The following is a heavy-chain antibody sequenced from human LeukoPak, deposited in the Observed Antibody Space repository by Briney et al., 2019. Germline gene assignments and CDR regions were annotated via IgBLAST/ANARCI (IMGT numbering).Heavy chain of an antibody. CDR2: IWYDGSNK. J-gene: IGHJ4*02. D-gene: IGHD3-10*01. CDR1: GFTFSSYG. Sequence: GRSLILSCAASGFTFSSYGMHWVRQAPGKGLEWVAVIWYDGSNKYYADSVKGRFTISRDNSKNTLYLQMNSLRAEDTAVYYCAKPMVRGVIIPPDYWGQGTLVTVSS. V-gene: IGHV3-33*06. CDR3: AKPMVRGVIIPPDY.